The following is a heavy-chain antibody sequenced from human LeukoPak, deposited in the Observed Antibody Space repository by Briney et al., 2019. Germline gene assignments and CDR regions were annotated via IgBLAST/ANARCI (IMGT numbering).Heavy chain of an antibody. CDR3: ARDRGRGYSYGYGLNYYYYMDV. CDR2: IKQDGSEK. V-gene: IGHV3-7*01. J-gene: IGHJ6*03. D-gene: IGHD5-18*01. Sequence: GGSLRLTCAASGFTFSSDWMSWVRQAPGEGLEWVANIKQDGSEKYYVHSVKGRFTISRDNAKNSLYLQMNSLRAEDTAVYYCARDRGRGYSYGYGLNYYYYMDVWGKGTTVTVSS. CDR1: GFTFSSDW.